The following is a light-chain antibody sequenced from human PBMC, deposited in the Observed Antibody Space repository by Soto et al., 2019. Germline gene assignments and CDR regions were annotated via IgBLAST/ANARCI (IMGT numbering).Light chain of an antibody. CDR2: DVS. V-gene: IGLV2-11*01. J-gene: IGLJ2*01. CDR1: SRDVGAYNY. Sequence: HSALTQPRSVSGSPGQSVTISCTGTSRDVGAYNYVSWYQQHPGKAPKLIIYDVSKWPSGVPDRFSGSKSGNTASLTISGLQAEDEADYYCCSSAGSSTVIFGGGTKVTVL. CDR3: CSSAGSSTVI.